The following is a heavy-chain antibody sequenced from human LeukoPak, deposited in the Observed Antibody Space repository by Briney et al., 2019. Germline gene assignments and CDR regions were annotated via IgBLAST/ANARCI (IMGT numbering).Heavy chain of an antibody. J-gene: IGHJ2*01. Sequence: ASVKVSCKASGYIFSDYGVSWVRQAPGQGLEWMGWIGAYNGNTNYAQKLQGRVTMTTDTSTSTAYMELRSLRSDDTAVYYCAREGGVINAYWYFDLWGRGTLVTVSS. D-gene: IGHD3-22*01. CDR1: GYIFSDYG. CDR2: IGAYNGNT. CDR3: AREGGVINAYWYFDL. V-gene: IGHV1-18*01.